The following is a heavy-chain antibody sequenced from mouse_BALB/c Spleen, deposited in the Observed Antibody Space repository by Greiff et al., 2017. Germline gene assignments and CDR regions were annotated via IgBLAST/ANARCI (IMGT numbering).Heavy chain of an antibody. J-gene: IGHJ2*01. CDR3: TGDSDRYGFDY. D-gene: IGHD2-14*01. Sequence: EVQLVESGGGLVKPGGSLKLSCAASGFTFSSYTMSWVRQTPEKRLEWVATISSGGSYTYYPDSVKGRFTISRDNAKNTLYLQMSSLKSEDTAMYYCTGDSDRYGFDYWGQGTPVTVSA. CDR2: ISSGGSYT. CDR1: GFTFSSYT. V-gene: IGHV5-6-4*01.